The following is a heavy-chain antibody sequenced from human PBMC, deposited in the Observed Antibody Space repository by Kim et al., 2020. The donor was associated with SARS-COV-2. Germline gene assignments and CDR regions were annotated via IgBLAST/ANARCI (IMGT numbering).Heavy chain of an antibody. Sequence: ASVKVSCKASGYTFTSYCLHWVRQAPGQCLEWMGWIDVANTNTHYSENFQGRVTISRDTSATTVYIELSSLRSEDTAVYYCARDGRSVDYYFDYWGQGTLVTVSS. CDR3: ARDGRSVDYYFDY. V-gene: IGHV1-3*01. CDR1: GYTFTSYC. CDR2: IDVANTNT. J-gene: IGHJ4*02.